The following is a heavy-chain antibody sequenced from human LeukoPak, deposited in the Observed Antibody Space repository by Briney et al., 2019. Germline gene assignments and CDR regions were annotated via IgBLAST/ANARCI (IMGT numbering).Heavy chain of an antibody. J-gene: IGHJ4*02. CDR2: INHSGST. V-gene: IGHV4-34*01. Sequence: PSETLSLTCAVYGGSFSGYYWSWLRQPPGKGLEGIGEINHSGSTNYNPSLKSRVTISVDTSKNQFSLKLSSVTAADTAVYYCARDAAAGLDYWGQGTLVTVSS. CDR3: ARDAAAGLDY. D-gene: IGHD6-19*01. CDR1: GGSFSGYY.